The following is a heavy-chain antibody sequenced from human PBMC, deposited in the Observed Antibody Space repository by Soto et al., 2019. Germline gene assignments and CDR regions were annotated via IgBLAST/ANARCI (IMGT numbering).Heavy chain of an antibody. CDR3: ARLNGYCISTNCHGYYGMDV. D-gene: IGHD2-2*03. J-gene: IGHJ6*02. Sequence: QLQVQESGPGLVKPSETLSLTCTVSGGSVSSSSYSWGWIRQSPGKGLEWIGTIYSSENTYYNPSRPSAVTLSVGTSKNEFSLRLGSVTAADTAVYYCARLNGYCISTNCHGYYGMDVWGQGTTVTVSS. CDR1: GGSVSSSSYS. V-gene: IGHV4-39*01. CDR2: IYSSENT.